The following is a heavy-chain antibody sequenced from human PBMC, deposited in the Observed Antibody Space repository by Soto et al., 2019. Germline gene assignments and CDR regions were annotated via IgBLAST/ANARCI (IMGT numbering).Heavy chain of an antibody. CDR1: GFTFSSYS. Sequence: AVGSLRLSCAASGFTFSSYSMDWVRQAPGKGLEWVSSISSSSSYIYYADSVKGRFTISRDNAKNSLYLQMNSLRAEDTAVYYCARDRGQLARAFDIWGQGTMVTVSS. CDR3: ARDRGQLARAFDI. CDR2: ISSSSSYI. V-gene: IGHV3-21*01. D-gene: IGHD6-6*01. J-gene: IGHJ3*02.